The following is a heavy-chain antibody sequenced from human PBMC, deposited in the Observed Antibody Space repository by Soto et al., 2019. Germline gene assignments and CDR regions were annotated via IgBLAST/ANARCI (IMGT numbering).Heavy chain of an antibody. Sequence: GGSLRLSCTASGFTFGDYAMSWVRQAPGKGLEWVGFIRSKAYGGTTEYAASVKGRFTISRDDSKSIAYLPTNSLTTEHTAVYYCTRAPTATDYGDFEGYYYGMDVWGQGTKVTVYS. V-gene: IGHV3-49*04. J-gene: IGHJ6*02. CDR3: TRAPTATDYGDFEGYYYGMDV. CDR2: IRSKAYGGTT. D-gene: IGHD4-17*01. CDR1: GFTFGDYA.